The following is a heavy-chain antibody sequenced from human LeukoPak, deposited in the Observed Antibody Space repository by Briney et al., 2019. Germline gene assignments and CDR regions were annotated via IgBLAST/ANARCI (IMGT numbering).Heavy chain of an antibody. V-gene: IGHV1-2*02. Sequence: ASVTVSCKASGYTFTGYYMHWVRQAPGQGLEWMGWINPNSGGTNYAQKFQGRVTMTRDTSISTAYMELSRLRSDDTAVYYCARVGESEQHSSYYYYYYGMDVWGQGTTVTVSS. CDR3: ARVGESEQHSSYYYYYYGMDV. J-gene: IGHJ6*02. CDR1: GYTFTGYY. CDR2: INPNSGGT. D-gene: IGHD6-13*01.